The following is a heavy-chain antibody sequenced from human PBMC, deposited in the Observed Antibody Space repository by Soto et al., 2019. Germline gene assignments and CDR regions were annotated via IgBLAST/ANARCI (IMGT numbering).Heavy chain of an antibody. CDR1: GITLSTYW. V-gene: IGHV3-74*01. Sequence: EAQLEESGGGLVQPGGSLRLSCTASGITLSTYWMHWVRQAPGKGLVWVSRINPESTTLTYADPVTGRFTISRDNAKNTLYLQMNGLSAEDTAVYYCTKDTFGGRDSWGPGTLVTVSS. J-gene: IGHJ4*02. CDR3: TKDTFGGRDS. D-gene: IGHD2-15*01. CDR2: INPESTTL.